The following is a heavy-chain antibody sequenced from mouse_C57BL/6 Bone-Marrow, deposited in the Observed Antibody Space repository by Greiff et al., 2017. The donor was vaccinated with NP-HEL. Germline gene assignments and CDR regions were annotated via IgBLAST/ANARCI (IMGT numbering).Heavy chain of an antibody. CDR2: IYPRSGNP. J-gene: IGHJ1*03. Sequence: QVQLQQSGAELARPGASVKLSCKASGYTFTSYGISWVKQRTGQGLEWIGEIYPRSGNPYYNEKFKGKATLTADKSSSTAYMELRSLTSEDSAVYFCARGITTVVSYWYFDVWGTGTTVTVSS. V-gene: IGHV1-81*01. D-gene: IGHD1-1*01. CDR1: GYTFTSYG. CDR3: ARGITTVVSYWYFDV.